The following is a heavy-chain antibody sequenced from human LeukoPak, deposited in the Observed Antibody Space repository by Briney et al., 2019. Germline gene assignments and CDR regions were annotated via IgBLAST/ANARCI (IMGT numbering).Heavy chain of an antibody. D-gene: IGHD3-10*01. V-gene: IGHV3-9*01. J-gene: IGHJ4*02. CDR3: AKGSGVYYYGSGSYHFDY. CDR1: GFTFGDYA. Sequence: GGSLRLSCAASGFTFGDYAMHWVRQAPGKGLEWVSGISWNSDSIGYADSVKGRFTISRDNSKNTLYLQMNSLRAEDTAVYYCAKGSGVYYYGSGSYHFDYWGQGTLVTVSS. CDR2: ISWNSDSI.